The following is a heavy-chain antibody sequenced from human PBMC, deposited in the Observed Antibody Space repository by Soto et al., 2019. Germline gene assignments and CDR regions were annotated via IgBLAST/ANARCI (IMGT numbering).Heavy chain of an antibody. Sequence: QVQLQESGPGLVKPSQTLSLTCTVSGGSISSGDYYWSWIRQPPGKGLEWIGYIYYSGSTYYNPSHNVRGTIPVDTSKNHFPLKLSSVTAADTAVYYCAREGYGDYVVPTSTWGQGTLVTVSS. D-gene: IGHD4-17*01. CDR1: GGSISSGDYY. CDR3: AREGYGDYVVPTST. V-gene: IGHV4-30-4*01. J-gene: IGHJ4*02. CDR2: IYYSGST.